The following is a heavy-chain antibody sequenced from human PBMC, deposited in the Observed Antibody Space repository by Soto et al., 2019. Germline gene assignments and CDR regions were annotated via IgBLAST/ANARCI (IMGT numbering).Heavy chain of an antibody. V-gene: IGHV3-23*01. D-gene: IGHD6-13*01. J-gene: IGHJ5*02. CDR1: GFTFSSYA. CDR2: ISGSGGST. CDR3: AKGPSTPIYSSPNWFDP. Sequence: GGSLRLSCAASGFTFSSYAMSWVRQAPGKGLEWVSAISGSGGSTYYADSVKGRFTISRDNSKNTLYLQMNSLRAEDTAVYYCAKGPSTPIYSSPNWFDPWGQGTLVTVSS.